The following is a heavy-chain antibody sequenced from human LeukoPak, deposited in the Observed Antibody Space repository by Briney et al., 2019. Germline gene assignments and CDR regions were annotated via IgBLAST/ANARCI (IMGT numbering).Heavy chain of an antibody. V-gene: IGHV1-2*06. J-gene: IGHJ3*02. CDR1: GYTCTGYY. Sequence: GASVKVSCTASGYTCTGYYMHWVRHAPGQGLEWMGRINPNSSGTNYAQKFQGRVTMTTDTSISTAYMELSRLRSDDTAVYYCAREWELRFAFDIWGQGTTVTVSS. CDR3: AREWELRFAFDI. D-gene: IGHD1-26*01. CDR2: INPNSSGT.